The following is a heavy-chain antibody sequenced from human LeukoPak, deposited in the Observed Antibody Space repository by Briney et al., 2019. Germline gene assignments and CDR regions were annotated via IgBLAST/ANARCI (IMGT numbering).Heavy chain of an antibody. V-gene: IGHV3-48*03. Sequence: GGSLRLSCAASGFTFSSYEMNWVRQAPGNGLEWVSYISRSANTIYYAYSVKGRFTISRDNAKNSLYLQMNSLRAEDTAVYYCATRGYYYDSGGYSYFDYWGQGTLVTVSS. J-gene: IGHJ4*02. CDR2: ISRSANTI. D-gene: IGHD3-22*01. CDR3: ATRGYYYDSGGYSYFDY. CDR1: GFTFSSYE.